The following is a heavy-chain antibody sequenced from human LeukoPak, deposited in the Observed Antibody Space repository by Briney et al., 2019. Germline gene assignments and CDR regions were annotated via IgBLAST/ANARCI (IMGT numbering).Heavy chain of an antibody. Sequence: GGSLRLSCAASGFTFSSYWMSWVRQAPGKGLEWVANIKQDGSEKYYVGSVKGRFTISRDNAKNSLYLQMSSLRAEDTAVYYCARGVGFSGYCSSTSCYTLGWFDPWGQGTLVTVSS. D-gene: IGHD2-2*02. V-gene: IGHV3-7*03. CDR2: IKQDGSEK. CDR3: ARGVGFSGYCSSTSCYTLGWFDP. CDR1: GFTFSSYW. J-gene: IGHJ5*02.